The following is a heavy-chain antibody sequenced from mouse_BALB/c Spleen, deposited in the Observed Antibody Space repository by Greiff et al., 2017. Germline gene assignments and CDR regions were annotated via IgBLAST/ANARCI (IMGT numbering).Heavy chain of an antibody. Sequence: QVQLKQSGPGLVQPSQSLSITCTVSGFSLTSYGVHWVRQSPGKGLEWLGVIWSGGSTDYNAAFISRLSISKDNSKSQVFFKMNSLQANETAIYYCARNYGDYDYDGPHWYFDVWGAGTTVTVSS. CDR2: IWSGGST. V-gene: IGHV2-2*02. CDR1: GFSLTSYG. CDR3: ARNYGDYDYDGPHWYFDV. D-gene: IGHD2-4*01. J-gene: IGHJ1*01.